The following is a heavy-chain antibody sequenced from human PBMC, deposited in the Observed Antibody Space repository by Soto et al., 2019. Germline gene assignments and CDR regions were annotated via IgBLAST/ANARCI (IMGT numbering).Heavy chain of an antibody. Sequence: QVQLVQSGAEVKKPGSSVKVSCKASGDTFSRYSITWVRQAPGHGLEWIGRIIPIFGIPTYAQKFQGRVTFTADDSTSTAYMELSSLRSDDTAVYSCAREDRDRETGLVPAAIDGMDVWGPGTTVTVSS. CDR3: AREDRDRETGLVPAAIDGMDV. CDR1: GDTFSRYS. CDR2: IIPIFGIP. J-gene: IGHJ6*02. D-gene: IGHD2-2*01. V-gene: IGHV1-69*08.